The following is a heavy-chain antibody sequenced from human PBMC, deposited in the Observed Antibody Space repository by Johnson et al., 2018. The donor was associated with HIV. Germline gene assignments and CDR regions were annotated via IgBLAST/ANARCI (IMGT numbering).Heavy chain of an antibody. CDR1: GFTFNTNW. Sequence: VQLVESGGDLVQPGGSLRLSCVGSGFTFNTNWMHWVRQAPGKGLVWVSRINSDRSSTSYADSVKGRFTISRDNAKNTLYLQMDSLGAEDTAVYYCAIVQLLADDVFNIWGQGTMVTVSS. CDR2: INSDRSST. J-gene: IGHJ3*02. V-gene: IGHV3-74*01. CDR3: AIVQLLADDVFNI. D-gene: IGHD3-10*01.